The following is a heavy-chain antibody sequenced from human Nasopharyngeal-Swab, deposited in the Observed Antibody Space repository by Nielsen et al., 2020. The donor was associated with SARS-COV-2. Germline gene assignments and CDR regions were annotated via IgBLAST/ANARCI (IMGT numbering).Heavy chain of an antibody. D-gene: IGHD1-26*01. Sequence: ASVKVSCKASGYTFTSYAMNWGLQAPGQGLEGMGWINTNTGNPTYAQGFTGRFVFSLDTSVSTAYLQISSLKAEDTAVYYCARPGWEPYTYYYYGMDVWGQGTTVTVSS. CDR3: ARPGWEPYTYYYYGMDV. J-gene: IGHJ6*02. V-gene: IGHV7-4-1*02. CDR1: GYTFTSYA. CDR2: INTNTGNP.